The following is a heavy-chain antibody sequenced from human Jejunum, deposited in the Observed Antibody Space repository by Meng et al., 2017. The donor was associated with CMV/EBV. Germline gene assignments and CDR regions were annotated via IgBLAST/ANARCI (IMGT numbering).Heavy chain of an antibody. CDR2: IDSDESNT. D-gene: IGHD7-27*01. CDR3: ARSTPSQTDYWG. Sequence: SSYWMHWVRQDPEKGLVWDARIDSDESNTSDENKTRYADYVKGRFTISRDNAKNTLYLQMNSLRADDTAVYYCARSTPSQTDYWGWGQGTLVTVSS. V-gene: IGHV3-74*01. J-gene: IGHJ4*02. CDR1: SSYW.